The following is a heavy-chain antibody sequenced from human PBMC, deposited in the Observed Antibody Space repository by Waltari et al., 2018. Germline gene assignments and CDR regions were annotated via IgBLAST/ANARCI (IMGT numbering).Heavy chain of an antibody. CDR2: ISSLSKYT. Sequence: EVRLVESGGGLVKPGGSLRLSCAASGFTFSSDGMNWVRQAPGEGMGGVSSISSLSKYTYYADSVKGRVTSSRDNAKNSLYLQMNSLRAEDTAVYFCARDGISSTQSGYFDYWGQGVLVTVSS. J-gene: IGHJ4*02. CDR1: GFTFSSDG. CDR3: ARDGISSTQSGYFDY. V-gene: IGHV3-21*01. D-gene: IGHD6-13*01.